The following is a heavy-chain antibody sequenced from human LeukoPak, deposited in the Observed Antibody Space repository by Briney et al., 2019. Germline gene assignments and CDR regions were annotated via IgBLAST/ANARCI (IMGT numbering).Heavy chain of an antibody. CDR1: GYTFTYCS. V-gene: IGHV1-68*01. Sequence: ASVKVSCKASGYTFTYCSLHWLQQAPGQGLERMRWITLYNGNTNYAKKFQGRVTLTRDMSTSTVYMDLSSLRSEDTAVYYCARHDPNSGNFDYWGQGTLVTVSS. CDR2: ITLYNGNT. D-gene: IGHD3-10*01. CDR3: ARHDPNSGNFDY. J-gene: IGHJ4*02.